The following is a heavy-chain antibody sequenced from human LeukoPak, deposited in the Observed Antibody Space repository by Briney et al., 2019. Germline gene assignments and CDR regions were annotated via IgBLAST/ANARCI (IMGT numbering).Heavy chain of an antibody. CDR1: EFTFSSYA. J-gene: IGHJ4*02. D-gene: IGHD5-12*01. CDR3: ARGVATGGSFDY. Sequence: GGSLRLSCAASEFTFSSYAMHWVRQAPDKGLEWMGGIIPIFGTANYAQKFQGRVTITADKSTSTVYMELSSLRSEDTAVYYCARGVATGGSFDYWGQGTLVTVSS. CDR2: IIPIFGTA. V-gene: IGHV1-69*06.